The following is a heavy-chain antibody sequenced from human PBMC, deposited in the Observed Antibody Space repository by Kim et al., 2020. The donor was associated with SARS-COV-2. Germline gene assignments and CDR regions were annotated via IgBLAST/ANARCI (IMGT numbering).Heavy chain of an antibody. CDR1: GGSISSGDYY. J-gene: IGHJ4*02. D-gene: IGHD5-12*01. Sequence: SETLSLTCTVSGGSISSGDYYWSWIRQPPGKGLEWIGYIYYSGSTYYNPSLKSRVTISVDTSKNQFSLKLSSVTAADTAVYYCARLVATIGTKEDYWGQGTLVTVSS. V-gene: IGHV4-30-4*01. CDR2: IYYSGST. CDR3: ARLVATIGTKEDY.